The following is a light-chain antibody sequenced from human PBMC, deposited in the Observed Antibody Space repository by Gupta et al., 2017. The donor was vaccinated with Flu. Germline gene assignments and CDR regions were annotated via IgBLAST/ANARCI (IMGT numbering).Light chain of an antibody. CDR2: DDD. Sequence: NFILTQPHSVSESPGKTVTIPSTRSSGSIANSYVQWYHQRPARSPTAVIYDDDKSPSAAPARFSASIDRASNSASLTISGLKTEDEADYYCQSADTINPWVFGGGTKLTVL. J-gene: IGLJ3*02. CDR3: QSADTINPWV. V-gene: IGLV6-57*01. CDR1: SGSIANSY.